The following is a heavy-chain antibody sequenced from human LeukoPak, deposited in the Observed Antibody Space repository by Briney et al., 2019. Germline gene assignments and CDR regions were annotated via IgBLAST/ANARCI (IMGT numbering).Heavy chain of an antibody. CDR1: GFTFSSYA. Sequence: GGSLRLSCAASGFTFSSYAMSWVRQAPGKGREWVSAISGSGGSTYYADSVKGRFTISRDNSKNTLYLQMNSLRAEDTAVYYCAKNQMGYSYGPNWFDPWGQGTLVTVSS. J-gene: IGHJ5*02. CDR3: AKNQMGYSYGPNWFDP. CDR2: ISGSGGST. D-gene: IGHD5-18*01. V-gene: IGHV3-23*01.